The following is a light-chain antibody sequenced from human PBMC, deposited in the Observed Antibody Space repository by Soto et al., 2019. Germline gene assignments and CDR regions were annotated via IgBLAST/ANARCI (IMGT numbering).Light chain of an antibody. CDR2: AAS. CDR1: QGISSF. V-gene: IGKV1-9*01. Sequence: IQLTQSPSSLSASVGDRVTIPCRASQGISSFLAWYQQKPGKAPKLLIYAASTLQSGVPSRFSGSGSGTDFTLTISSLQPEDFATYYCQQLNSFPIPFGPGTKVDIK. CDR3: QQLNSFPIP. J-gene: IGKJ3*01.